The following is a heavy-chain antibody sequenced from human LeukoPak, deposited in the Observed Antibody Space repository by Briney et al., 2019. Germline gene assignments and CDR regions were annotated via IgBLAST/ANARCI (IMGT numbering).Heavy chain of an antibody. J-gene: IGHJ4*02. CDR3: ARGDYSSSWYSSKTYYFDY. V-gene: IGHV3-74*01. CDR2: INSGGSST. Sequence: GGSLRLSCAASGFTFSSYWMHWVRQAPGKGLVWVSRINSGGSSTSYADSVKGRFTISRDNAKNTLYLQMNSLRAEDTAVYYCARGDYSSSWYSSKTYYFDYWGQGTLVTASS. D-gene: IGHD6-13*01. CDR1: GFTFSSYW.